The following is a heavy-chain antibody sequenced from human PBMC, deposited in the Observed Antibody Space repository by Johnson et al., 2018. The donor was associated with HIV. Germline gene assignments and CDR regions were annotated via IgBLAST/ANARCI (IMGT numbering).Heavy chain of an antibody. J-gene: IGHJ3*02. Sequence: QVQLVESGGGLVKPGGSLRLSCAASGFTFSDNYMSWIRQAPGKGLEWVSSISTSGTNIYYADSVKGRFTIYRDNAKNSLCLQMNSLRAEDTAVYYCAREGLGYILTGLAFDMWGQGTMVTVSS. V-gene: IGHV3-11*04. CDR2: ISTSGTNI. CDR1: GFTFSDNY. D-gene: IGHD3-9*01. CDR3: AREGLGYILTGLAFDM.